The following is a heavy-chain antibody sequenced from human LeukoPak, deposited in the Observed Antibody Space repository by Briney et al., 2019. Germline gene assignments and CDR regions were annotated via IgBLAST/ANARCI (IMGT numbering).Heavy chain of an antibody. CDR3: ARLLLPKFDFDY. V-gene: IGHV1-69*04. CDR1: GGTSSSYA. CDR2: IIPILGIA. Sequence: GASVKVSCKASGGTSSSYAISWVRQAPGQGLEWMGRIIPILGIANYAQKFQGRVTITADKSTSTAYMELSSLRSEDTAVYYCARLLLPKFDFDYWGQGTLVTVSS. J-gene: IGHJ4*02. D-gene: IGHD3-10*01.